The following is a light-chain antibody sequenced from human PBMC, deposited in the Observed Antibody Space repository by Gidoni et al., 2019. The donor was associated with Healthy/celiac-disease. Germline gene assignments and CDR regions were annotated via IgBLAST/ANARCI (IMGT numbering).Light chain of an antibody. J-gene: IGKJ3*01. V-gene: IGKV3-11*01. Sequence: EIVLTQSPATLSLSPGERATLPCRASQSVSSYIAWYQQKPGQAPRLLIYDASNRATGIPARFSGSGSGTDFTLTISSLEPEDFAVYYCQQRSNWPRGFTFGPGTKVDIK. CDR3: QQRSNWPRGFT. CDR2: DAS. CDR1: QSVSSY.